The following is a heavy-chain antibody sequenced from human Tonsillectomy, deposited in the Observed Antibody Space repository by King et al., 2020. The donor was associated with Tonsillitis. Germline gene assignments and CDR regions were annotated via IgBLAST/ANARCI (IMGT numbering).Heavy chain of an antibody. CDR1: GFTFSDYY. J-gene: IGHJ3*02. CDR2: ISGSGSTI. D-gene: IGHD6-6*01. V-gene: IGHV3-11*01. Sequence: VQLVESGGGLVKPGGSLRLSCAASGFTFSDYYMNWIRQAPGKGLVWVSYISGSGSTIYYADSVKGRFTISMDNAKNSLFLQMNSLRAEETTVYYCARDQARLSTSDAFDIWGQGTMVTVSS. CDR3: ARDQARLSTSDAFDI.